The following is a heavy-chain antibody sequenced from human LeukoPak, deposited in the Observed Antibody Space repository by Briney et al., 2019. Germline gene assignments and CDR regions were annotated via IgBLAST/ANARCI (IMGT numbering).Heavy chain of an antibody. CDR2: ISSSSSTI. CDR1: GFTFSSYS. J-gene: IGHJ3*02. Sequence: GGSLRLSCAASGFTFSSYSMNWVRQAPGKGLEWVSYISSSSSTIYYADSVKGRFTISRDNAKNSLYLQMNSLRAEDTAVYYCARKGTIFGVVGAFDIWGQGTMVTVSS. CDR3: ARKGTIFGVVGAFDI. V-gene: IGHV3-48*01. D-gene: IGHD3-3*01.